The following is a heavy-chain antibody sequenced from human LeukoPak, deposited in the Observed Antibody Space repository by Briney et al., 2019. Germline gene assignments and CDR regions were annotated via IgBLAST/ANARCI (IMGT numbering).Heavy chain of an antibody. J-gene: IGHJ4*02. CDR2: INNSGST. CDR3: ARGHPLYSASGSYYNHHPGSHRPYFDY. Sequence: KPSETLSLTCAVYGGSFSGYYWSWIRQPAGKGLEWIGDINNSGSTNYNPSLKSRVTISVDTSKNQFSLKPSSVTAADTAVYYCARGHPLYSASGSYYNHHPGSHRPYFDYWGQGTLVTVSS. D-gene: IGHD3-10*01. CDR1: GGSFSGYY. V-gene: IGHV4-34*01.